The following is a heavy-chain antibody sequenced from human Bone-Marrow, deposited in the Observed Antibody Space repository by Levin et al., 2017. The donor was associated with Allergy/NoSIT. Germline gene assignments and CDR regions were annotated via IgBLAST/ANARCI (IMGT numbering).Heavy chain of an antibody. CDR3: ARGSTRNNNWFDP. D-gene: IGHD2-2*01. CDR2: IIPIFGTA. V-gene: IGHV1-69*13. CDR1: GGTFSSYA. Sequence: ASVKVSCKASGGTFSSYAISWVRQAPGQGLEWMGGIIPIFGTANYAQKFQGRVTITADESTSTAYMELSSLRSEDTAVYYCARGSTRNNNWFDPWGQGTLVTVSS. J-gene: IGHJ5*02.